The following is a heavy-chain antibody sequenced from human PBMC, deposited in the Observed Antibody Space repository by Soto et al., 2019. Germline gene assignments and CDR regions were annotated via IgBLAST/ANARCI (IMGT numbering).Heavy chain of an antibody. CDR2: INSDGSST. J-gene: IGHJ3*02. V-gene: IGHV3-74*01. Sequence: PGGSLRLSCAASGFTFSSYWMHWVRQAPGKGLVWVSRINSDGSSTDSADSVKGRFTISRDNAKSTLYLQMNSLRAEDTAVYYCARKISGWHAFDIWGQGTMVTVSS. CDR3: ARKISGWHAFDI. D-gene: IGHD6-19*01. CDR1: GFTFSSYW.